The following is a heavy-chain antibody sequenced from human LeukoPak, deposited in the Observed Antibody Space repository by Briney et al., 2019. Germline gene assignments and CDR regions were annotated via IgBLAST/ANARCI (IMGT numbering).Heavy chain of an antibody. CDR2: INPSGGST. D-gene: IGHD6-19*01. CDR3: ARDPAIAVAGTNSMEGWFDP. Sequence: ASVKVSCKASGYTFTSYYMHWVRQAPGQGLEWMGIINPSGGSTSYAQKFQGRDTMTRDTSTSTVYMELSSLRSEDTAVYYCARDPAIAVAGTNSMEGWFDPWGQGTLVTVSS. V-gene: IGHV1-46*01. J-gene: IGHJ5*02. CDR1: GYTFTSYY.